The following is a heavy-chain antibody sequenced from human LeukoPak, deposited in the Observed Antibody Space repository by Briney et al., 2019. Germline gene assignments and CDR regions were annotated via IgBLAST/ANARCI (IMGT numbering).Heavy chain of an antibody. V-gene: IGHV3-23*01. CDR3: AKDRDYDFWSGSWIDY. CDR2: ISGSGGST. J-gene: IGHJ4*02. D-gene: IGHD3-3*01. CDR1: GFTFSSYA. Sequence: GGSLRLSCAASGFTFSSYAMSWVRQAPGKGLEWVSAISGSGGSTYYADSVKGRFTISRDNSKNTLYLQMNSLRAEDTAVYYCAKDRDYDFWSGSWIDYWGQGTLVTVSS.